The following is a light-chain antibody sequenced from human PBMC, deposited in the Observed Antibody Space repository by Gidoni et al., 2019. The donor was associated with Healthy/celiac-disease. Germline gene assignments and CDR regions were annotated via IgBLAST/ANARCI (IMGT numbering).Light chain of an antibody. V-gene: IGKV1-39*01. Sequence: IQMNQSPYSLSASVGDRGTITCRASQSISSYLNCYQQKPGKAPKLLIYAASSLQSGVPSRFSGSGSGTDFTLTISSLQPEDFATYDCQQSYSTVTFGQGTKLEIK. CDR3: QQSYSTVT. CDR2: AAS. CDR1: QSISSY. J-gene: IGKJ2*01.